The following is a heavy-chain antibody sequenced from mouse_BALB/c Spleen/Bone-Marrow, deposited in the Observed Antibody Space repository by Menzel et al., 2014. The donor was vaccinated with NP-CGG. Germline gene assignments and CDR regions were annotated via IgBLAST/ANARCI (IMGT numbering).Heavy chain of an antibody. J-gene: IGHJ3*01. CDR1: GFSFSNYG. D-gene: IGHD2-4*01. Sequence: DVQLQESGGGLVKSGGSLELSCAASGFSFSNYGMSWVRQTPEKRLEWVATISGDGRYTFYSDSVKGRFTISRDNAKNSLYLQLSSLRSEDTALYYCARHAYYDQTEVSFVYWGQGTLVTVSA. V-gene: IGHV5-9-2*01. CDR3: ARHAYYDQTEVSFVY. CDR2: ISGDGRYT.